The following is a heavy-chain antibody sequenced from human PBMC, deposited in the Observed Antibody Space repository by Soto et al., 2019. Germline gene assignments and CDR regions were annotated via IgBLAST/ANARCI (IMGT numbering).Heavy chain of an antibody. CDR2: IKGDGSAK. Sequence: EVQLVESGGGLVQPGGSLRLSCAASGFTFGNYWMTWVRQAPGKGLEWVANIKGDGSAKSYLDSVRGRFTVSRDNAENSLCLQMNILRAEDTALDYCARDVSPGSSGYSLDAFDIWGQGTMVTVS. CDR1: GFTFGNYW. CDR3: ARDVSPGSSGYSLDAFDI. V-gene: IGHV3-7*05. J-gene: IGHJ3*02. D-gene: IGHD6-25*01.